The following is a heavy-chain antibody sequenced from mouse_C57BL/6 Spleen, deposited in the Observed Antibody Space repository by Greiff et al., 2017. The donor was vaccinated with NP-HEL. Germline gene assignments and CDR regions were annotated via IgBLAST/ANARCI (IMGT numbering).Heavy chain of an antibody. CDR2: IDPANGNT. D-gene: IGHD2-5*01. CDR3: AGFYYSNPYYYAMDY. Sequence: VQLQQSVAELVRPGASVKLSCTASGFNIKNTYMHWVKQRPEQGLEWIGRIDPANGNTKYAPKFQGKATITADTSSNTAYLQLSSLTSEDPAIYYCAGFYYSNPYYYAMDYWGQGTSVTVSS. J-gene: IGHJ4*01. V-gene: IGHV14-3*01. CDR1: GFNIKNTY.